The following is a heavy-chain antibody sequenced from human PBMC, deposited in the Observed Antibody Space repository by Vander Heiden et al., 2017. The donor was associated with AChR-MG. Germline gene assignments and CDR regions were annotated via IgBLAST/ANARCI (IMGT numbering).Heavy chain of an antibody. CDR2: ITTSSNYR. V-gene: IGHV3-21*01. D-gene: IGHD6-19*01. Sequence: EVQLVESGGGLVKPGGSLRLSCAASGFSFSSYTMAWVRQAPGRWLEWVSSITTSSNYRYYADSVQGRFTVSRDNAKNSLFLQMNGLRAEDTALYYCVRPYSSGWYSDAFDIWGQGTVVTVSS. CDR1: GFSFSSYT. CDR3: VRPYSSGWYSDAFDI. J-gene: IGHJ3*02.